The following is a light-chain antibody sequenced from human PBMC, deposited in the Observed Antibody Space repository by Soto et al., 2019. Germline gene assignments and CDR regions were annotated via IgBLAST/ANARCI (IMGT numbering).Light chain of an antibody. Sequence: EMVMTQSPAILSVSPGESATLSCRASQSVNSNYLAWYQQHPGQPPRLLIYGAFNRATGIPARFSGSGSGTDFTLTINSLEPEDFAVYYCQQRNIWPPVTFGQGTRLEIK. V-gene: IGKV3-11*01. CDR2: GAF. CDR1: QSVNSNY. CDR3: QQRNIWPPVT. J-gene: IGKJ5*01.